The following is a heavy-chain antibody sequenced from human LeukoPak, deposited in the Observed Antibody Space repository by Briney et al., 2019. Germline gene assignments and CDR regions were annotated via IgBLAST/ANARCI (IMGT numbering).Heavy chain of an antibody. CDR2: IYSGGDT. Sequence: PGGSLRLSCAASGFTVSSNYMGWVRQAPGKGLEWVSVIYSGGDTYYADAVKGRFTISRDNSKNIIYLEMSSLKAEDTAVYYCAKERSLEIAVAGTIFDYWGQGTLVTVSS. CDR3: AKERSLEIAVAGTIFDY. CDR1: GFTVSSNY. D-gene: IGHD6-19*01. J-gene: IGHJ4*02. V-gene: IGHV3-66*01.